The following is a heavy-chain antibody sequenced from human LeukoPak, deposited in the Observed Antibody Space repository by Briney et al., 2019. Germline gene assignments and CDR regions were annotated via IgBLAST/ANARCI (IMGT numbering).Heavy chain of an antibody. V-gene: IGHV4-34*01. Sequence: SETLSLTCAVYGESFSGYYWSWIRQPPGKGLEWIGEINHSGSTNYNPSLKSRVTISVDTSKNQFSLRLSSVTAADTAVYYCAKALVGYCSGGSCYPPYYFDYWGQGTLVTVSS. CDR1: GESFSGYY. J-gene: IGHJ4*02. D-gene: IGHD2-15*01. CDR2: INHSGST. CDR3: AKALVGYCSGGSCYPPYYFDY.